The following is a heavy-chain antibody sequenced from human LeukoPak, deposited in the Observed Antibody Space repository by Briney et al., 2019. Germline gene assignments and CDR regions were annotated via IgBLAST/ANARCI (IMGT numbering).Heavy chain of an antibody. CDR3: ARLIAVAGRGRSLYYFDY. CDR1: GGSFSGYY. J-gene: IGHJ4*02. Sequence: SETLSLTCAVYGGSFSGYYWSWIRQPPGKGLEWIGEINHSGSTNYNPSLKSRVTISVDTSKNQFSLKLSSVTAADTAVYYCARLIAVAGRGRSLYYFDYWGQGTLVTVSS. D-gene: IGHD6-19*01. CDR2: INHSGST. V-gene: IGHV4-34*01.